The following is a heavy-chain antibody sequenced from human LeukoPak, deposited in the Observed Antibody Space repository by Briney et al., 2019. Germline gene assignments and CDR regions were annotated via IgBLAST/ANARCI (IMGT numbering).Heavy chain of an antibody. CDR1: GFTFGDYV. D-gene: IGHD3-10*01. J-gene: IGHJ5*02. V-gene: IGHV3-49*04. Sequence: GRSLRLSCTASGFTFGDYVMSWVRQAPGKGLEWVGFIRSKAYGGTTEYAASVKGRSTISRDDSKSIAYLQMNILKTEDTAVYYCSRGYYYGSGTPVWFDPWGQGTLVTVSS. CDR2: IRSKAYGGTT. CDR3: SRGYYYGSGTPVWFDP.